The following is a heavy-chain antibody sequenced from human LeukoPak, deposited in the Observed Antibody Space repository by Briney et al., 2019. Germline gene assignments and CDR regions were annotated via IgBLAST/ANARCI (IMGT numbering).Heavy chain of an antibody. V-gene: IGHV1-24*01. J-gene: IGHJ4*02. CDR3: ATDLPIVGATVY. Sequence: ASVKVSCKVSGYTLTELSMHWVRQAPGKGLEWMGGFDPEDGETIYAQKFQGRVTMTEDTSTDTAYMELSSLRSEDTAVYYCATDLPIVGATVYWGQGTLVTVSS. CDR2: FDPEDGET. CDR1: GYTLTELS. D-gene: IGHD1-26*01.